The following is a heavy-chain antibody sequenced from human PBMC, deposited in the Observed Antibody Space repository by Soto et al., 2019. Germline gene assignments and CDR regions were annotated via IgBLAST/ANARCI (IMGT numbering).Heavy chain of an antibody. J-gene: IGHJ6*02. Sequence: ASVKVFCKASGYSFTSYGIGWVRQVPGQGPEWMGWISPYNGRTNYAQSVKGRVVMTTDISTNTVYLELRSLRSDDSAIYYCGRCRTDSYAMDVWGQGTTVTVSS. CDR1: GYSFTSYG. CDR2: ISPYNGRT. D-gene: IGHD5-18*01. V-gene: IGHV1-18*01. CDR3: GRCRTDSYAMDV.